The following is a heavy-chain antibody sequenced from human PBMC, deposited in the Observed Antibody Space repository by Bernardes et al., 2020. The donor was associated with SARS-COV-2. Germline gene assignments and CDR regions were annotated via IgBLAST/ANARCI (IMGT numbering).Heavy chain of an antibody. J-gene: IGHJ4*02. V-gene: IGHV3-9*01. CDR2: ISWNSGSI. CDR1: GFTFDDYA. CDR3: AKFGSGFGEPNWGVDY. Sequence: GGSLRLSCAASGFTFDDYAMHWVRQAPGKGLEWVSGISWNSGSIGYADSVKGRFTISRDNAKNSLYLQMNSLRAEDTALYYCAKFGSGFGEPNWGVDYWGQGTLVTVSS. D-gene: IGHD3-10*01.